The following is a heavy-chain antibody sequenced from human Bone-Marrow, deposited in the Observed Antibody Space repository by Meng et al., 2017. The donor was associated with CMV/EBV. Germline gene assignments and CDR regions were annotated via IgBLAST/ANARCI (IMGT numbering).Heavy chain of an antibody. CDR3: ARSLRDIAHYYDSSGWFDP. V-gene: IGHV1-24*01. CDR2: FDPEDGET. D-gene: IGHD3-22*01. CDR1: GYTLTELS. J-gene: IGHJ5*02. Sequence: ASVKVSCKVSGYTLTELSMHWVRQAPGKGLEWMGGFDPEDGETIYAQKFQGRVTMTRDTSTSTVYMELSSLRSEDTAVYYCARSLRDIAHYYDSSGWFDPWGQGTLVTVYS.